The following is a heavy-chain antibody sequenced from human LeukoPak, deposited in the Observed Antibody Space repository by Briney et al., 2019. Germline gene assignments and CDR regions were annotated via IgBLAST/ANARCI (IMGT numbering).Heavy chain of an antibody. J-gene: IGHJ4*02. CDR2: INAGNGNT. CDR1: GYTFTSYA. Sequence: GASVKVSFKASGYTFTSYAMHWVRQAPGQRLEWMGWINAGNGNTKYSQKFQGRVTITRDTSASTAYMELSSLRSEDTAVYYCARTKYCSSTSCYLDYFDYWGQGTLVTVSS. V-gene: IGHV1-3*01. D-gene: IGHD2-2*01. CDR3: ARTKYCSSTSCYLDYFDY.